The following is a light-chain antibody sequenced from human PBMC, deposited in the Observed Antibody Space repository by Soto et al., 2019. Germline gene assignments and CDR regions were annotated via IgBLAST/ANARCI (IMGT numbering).Light chain of an antibody. V-gene: IGLV1-47*01. CDR2: RNN. CDR3: AAWDDNLSGVM. CDR1: SSNIGSNF. Sequence: QSVLTQSPSASGAPGQRVTISCSGSSSNIGSNFVYWYQQLPGTAPKLLIYRNNQRPSGVPDRFSGSKSGTSASLAISGLRSEDEADYYCAAWDDNLSGVMFGGGTQLTVL. J-gene: IGLJ7*01.